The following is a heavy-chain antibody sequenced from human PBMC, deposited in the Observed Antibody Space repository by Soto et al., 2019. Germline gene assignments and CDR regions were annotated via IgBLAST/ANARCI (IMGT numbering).Heavy chain of an antibody. V-gene: IGHV1-69*13. J-gene: IGHJ6*02. D-gene: IGHD5-12*01. CDR2: SIPIFGTA. Sequence: SVKVSCKASGGTFNNYPITWVRQAPGQGLEWMGGSIPIFGTANYAQKFQGRVTISVDESTSTACMELSSLRSEDTAVYYCARGRGYSGDDHYYYFDMDVWGQGTTVTVSS. CDR3: ARGRGYSGDDHYYYFDMDV. CDR1: GGTFNNYP.